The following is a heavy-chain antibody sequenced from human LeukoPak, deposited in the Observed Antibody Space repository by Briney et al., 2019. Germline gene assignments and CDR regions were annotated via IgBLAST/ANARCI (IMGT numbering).Heavy chain of an antibody. CDR2: INPNSGGT. Sequence: ASVKVSCKASGYTFTGYYMHLVRQAPGQGLVWMGWINPNSGGTNYAQKFQGRVTMTRDTSISTAYMELSGLTSDDTAVYYCARDLGYSYGIGYWGQGTLVTVSS. D-gene: IGHD5-18*01. CDR1: GYTFTGYY. J-gene: IGHJ4*02. V-gene: IGHV1-2*02. CDR3: ARDLGYSYGIGY.